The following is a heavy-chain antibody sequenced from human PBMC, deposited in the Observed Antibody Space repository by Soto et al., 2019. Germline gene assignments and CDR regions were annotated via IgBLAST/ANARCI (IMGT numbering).Heavy chain of an antibody. Sequence: ASVKVACKASGYTFTGYYMHWVRQAPGQGLEWMGWINPNSGGTNYAQKFQGWVTMTRDTSISTAYMELSRLRSDDTAVYYCARVLTIKDGPSYYYYGMDVWGQGTTVTVSS. V-gene: IGHV1-2*04. D-gene: IGHD2-21*01. CDR3: ARVLTIKDGPSYYYYGMDV. CDR1: GYTFTGYY. CDR2: INPNSGGT. J-gene: IGHJ6*02.